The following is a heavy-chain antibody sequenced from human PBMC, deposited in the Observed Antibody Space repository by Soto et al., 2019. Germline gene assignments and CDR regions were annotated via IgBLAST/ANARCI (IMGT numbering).Heavy chain of an antibody. CDR3: ARGGSIVAARRFDY. CDR1: GGSFSGYY. J-gene: IGHJ4*02. D-gene: IGHD6-13*01. CDR2: INHSGST. V-gene: IGHV4-34*01. Sequence: QVQLQQWGAGLLKPSETLSLTCAVYGGSFSGYYWSWIRQPPGKGLEWLGEINHSGSTNYNPSLKRRGTISVDTSKNQFSLKLSSVTAADTAVYYCARGGSIVAARRFDYWGQGTLVTVSS.